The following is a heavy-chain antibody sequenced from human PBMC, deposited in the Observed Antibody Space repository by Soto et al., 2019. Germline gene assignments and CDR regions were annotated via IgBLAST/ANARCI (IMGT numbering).Heavy chain of an antibody. J-gene: IGHJ3*01. V-gene: IGHV3-23*04. CDR1: GFSVRGYG. D-gene: IGHD5-12*01. CDR3: EGSWT. Sequence: VQLVESGGDLTQPGGSLRLSCAASGFSVRGYGMSWVRQAPGKALEWVSGISGRDDTTYYTDSVRGRFTISKDTSKNKLYLQMNSLGVEDTYVYYCEGSWTWGQGTMVTVSS. CDR2: ISGRDDTT.